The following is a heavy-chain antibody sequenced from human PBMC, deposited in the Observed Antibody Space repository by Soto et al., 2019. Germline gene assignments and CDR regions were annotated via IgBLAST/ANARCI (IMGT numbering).Heavy chain of an antibody. J-gene: IGHJ3*02. D-gene: IGHD6-13*01. CDR1: GFTFSSFA. Sequence: GGSLRLSCAASGFTFSSFAMSWVRQAPGKGLEWVANIKQDGSEKYYVDSVKGRFTISRDNAKNSLYLQMNSLRSEDTAVYYCARGWAVEDAFDIWGQGTMVTVSS. CDR3: ARGWAVEDAFDI. V-gene: IGHV3-7*05. CDR2: IKQDGSEK.